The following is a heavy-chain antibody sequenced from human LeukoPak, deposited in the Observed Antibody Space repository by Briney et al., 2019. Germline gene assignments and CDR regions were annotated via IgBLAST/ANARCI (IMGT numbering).Heavy chain of an antibody. D-gene: IGHD2-21*02. CDR2: IIPILGIA. CDR3: ARDRVVVTAIPYYFDY. V-gene: IGHV1-69*04. CDR1: GGTFSSYA. Sequence: ASVKVSCKASGGTFSSYAISWVRQAPGQGLEWMGRIIPILGIANYAQKFQGRVTITADKSTSTAYMELSSLRSEDTAVYYCARDRVVVTAIPYYFDYWGQGTLVTVSS. J-gene: IGHJ4*02.